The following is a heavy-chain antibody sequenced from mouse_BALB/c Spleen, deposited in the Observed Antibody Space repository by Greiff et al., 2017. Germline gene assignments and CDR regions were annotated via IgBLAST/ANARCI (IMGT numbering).Heavy chain of an antibody. V-gene: IGHV5-17*02. Sequence: DVMLVESGGGLVQPGGSRKLSCAASGFTFSSFGMHWVRQAPEKGLEWVAYISSGSSTIYYADTVKGRFTISRDNPKNTLFLQMTSLRSEDTAMYYCARSNYGSSYRYFDYWGQGTTLTVSS. CDR1: GFTFSSFG. CDR3: ARSNYGSSYRYFDY. D-gene: IGHD1-1*01. J-gene: IGHJ2*01. CDR2: ISSGSSTI.